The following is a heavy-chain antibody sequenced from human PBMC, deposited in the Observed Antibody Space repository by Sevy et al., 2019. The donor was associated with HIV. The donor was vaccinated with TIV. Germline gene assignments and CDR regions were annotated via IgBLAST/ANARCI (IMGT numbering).Heavy chain of an antibody. CDR1: GYTFTSYG. V-gene: IGHV1-18*01. CDR2: ISAYNGNT. CDR3: ARVASRIAARPKDYFDY. J-gene: IGHJ4*02. D-gene: IGHD6-6*01. Sequence: ASVKVSCKASGYTFTSYGISWVRQAPGQGLEWMGWISAYNGNTNYAQKLQGRVTMTTDTSTSTAYMELRSLRSDDTAVYYCARVASRIAARPKDYFDYWGQGTLVTVSS.